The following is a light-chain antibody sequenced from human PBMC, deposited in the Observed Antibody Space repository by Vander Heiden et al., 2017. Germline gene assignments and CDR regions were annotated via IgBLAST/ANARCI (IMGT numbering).Light chain of an antibody. V-gene: IGLV2-8*01. CDR3: SSYGGSNNLL. J-gene: IGLJ2*01. Sequence: QSALPQPPSASGSPGQSVTIPCTGPSSDVRGYNYVSWYQQNPGKAPQLMVYEVTKRPSGVPDRFSGSKSGNTAYLTVSGLQAEDEADYYCSSYGGSNNLLFGGGTKLTVL. CDR2: EVT. CDR1: SSDVRGYNY.